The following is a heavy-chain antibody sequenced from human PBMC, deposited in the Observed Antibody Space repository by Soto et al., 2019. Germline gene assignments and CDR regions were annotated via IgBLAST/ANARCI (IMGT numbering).Heavy chain of an antibody. CDR3: VRITMVRGVIGYYGMDV. CDR1: GYTFTSYG. V-gene: IGHV1-18*04. D-gene: IGHD3-10*01. J-gene: IGHJ6*02. CDR2: ISAYNGNT. Sequence: GASVKVSCKASGYTFTSYGISWVRKAPGQGLEWMGWISAYNGNTNYAQKLQGRVTMTTDTSTSTAYMELRSLRSDDTAVYYCVRITMVRGVIGYYGMDVWGQGTTVTVSS.